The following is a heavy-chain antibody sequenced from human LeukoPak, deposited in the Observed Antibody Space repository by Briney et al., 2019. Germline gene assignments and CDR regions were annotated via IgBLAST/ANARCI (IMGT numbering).Heavy chain of an antibody. CDR2: VNLQGST. V-gene: IGHV4-4*02. CDR1: GGSISNTNW. CDR3: AREGGPYRPLDY. Sequence: SETLSLTCGVSGGSISNTNWWTWFRQPPGKGLEWIGEVNLQGSTNYNPSLKSRVAISVDKSENHISLKLTSVTAADTAAYYCAREGGPYRPLDYSGQGTLVTVAS. J-gene: IGHJ4*02.